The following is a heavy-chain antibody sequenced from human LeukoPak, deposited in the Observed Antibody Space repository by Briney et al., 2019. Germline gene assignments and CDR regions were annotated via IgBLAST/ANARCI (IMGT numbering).Heavy chain of an antibody. CDR1: GFTFSNYW. Sequence: GGSLRLSCAASGFTFSNYWTHWVRQAPGKGLVWVSRIKTDGSSTDYADSVRGRFTISRDNAKNTLYLQMSSLRVEDTAVYYCGRGPGGYFGLDVWGKATTVTVSS. CDR3: GRGPGGYFGLDV. D-gene: IGHD3-10*01. V-gene: IGHV3-74*01. J-gene: IGHJ6*04. CDR2: IKTDGSST.